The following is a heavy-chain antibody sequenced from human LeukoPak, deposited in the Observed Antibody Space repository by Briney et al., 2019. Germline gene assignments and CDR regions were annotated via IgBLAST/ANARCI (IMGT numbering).Heavy chain of an antibody. D-gene: IGHD2-2*01. CDR3: ARVYCSSTSCYLSTFDY. Sequence: ASVKVSCKASGYTFTSYGISWVRQAPGQGLEWMGWISAYNGNTNYAQKLQGRVTMTTDTSTSTAYMELRSLRSDDTAVYYCARVYCSSTSCYLSTFDYWGQGTLVTVSS. J-gene: IGHJ4*02. V-gene: IGHV1-18*01. CDR1: GYTFTSYG. CDR2: ISAYNGNT.